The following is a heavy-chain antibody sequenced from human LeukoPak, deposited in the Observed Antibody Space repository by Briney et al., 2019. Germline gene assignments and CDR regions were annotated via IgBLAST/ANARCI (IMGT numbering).Heavy chain of an antibody. CDR2: IWYDGSNK. V-gene: IGHV3-33*01. CDR3: ARDRAGMDV. Sequence: GSLXLSXAASGFTFSSYGMHWVRQAPGKGLEWVAVIWYDGSNKYYADSVKGRFTISRDNSKNTLYLQMNSLRAEDTAVYYCARDRAGMDVWGQGTTVTVSS. D-gene: IGHD3-10*01. CDR1: GFTFSSYG. J-gene: IGHJ6*02.